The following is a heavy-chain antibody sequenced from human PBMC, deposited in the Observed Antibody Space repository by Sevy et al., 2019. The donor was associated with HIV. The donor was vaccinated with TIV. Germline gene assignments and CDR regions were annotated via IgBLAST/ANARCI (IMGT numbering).Heavy chain of an antibody. Sequence: GESLKISCAASGFTFSSYAMSWVRQAPGKGLEWVSAISGSGGSTYYADSVKGRFTISRDNSKNTLYLQMNSLRAEDRAVYYCAKDAVSSRRNYYYYYMDVWGKGTTVTVSS. D-gene: IGHD6-6*01. CDR3: AKDAVSSRRNYYYYYMDV. CDR2: ISGSGGST. J-gene: IGHJ6*03. V-gene: IGHV3-23*01. CDR1: GFTFSSYA.